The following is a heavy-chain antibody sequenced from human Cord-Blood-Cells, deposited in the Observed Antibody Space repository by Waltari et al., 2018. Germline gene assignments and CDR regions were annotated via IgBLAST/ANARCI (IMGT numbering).Heavy chain of an antibody. Sequence: QVQLVQSGAEVKKPGSSVKVSCKASGGTFSSYAISWVRQAPGQGLEWMGRIIPVLGISNYAQKFQGRVTITGDKSTSTAYMELSSLRSEDTAVYYCARHVFDWNYDYWGQGTLVTVSS. V-gene: IGHV1-69*09. CDR3: ARHVFDWNYDY. CDR2: IIPVLGIS. CDR1: GGTFSSYA. J-gene: IGHJ4*02. D-gene: IGHD1-7*01.